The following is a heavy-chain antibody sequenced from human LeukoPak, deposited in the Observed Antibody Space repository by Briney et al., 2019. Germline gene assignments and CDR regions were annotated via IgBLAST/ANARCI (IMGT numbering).Heavy chain of an antibody. CDR1: GFSFRDFW. CDR3: ARFGYSGWNLEN. D-gene: IGHD5-12*01. J-gene: IGHJ4*02. V-gene: IGHV3-7*01. Sequence: HAGGSLRLSCAASGFSFRDFWMTWVRQAPGKGLEWVANTSQGGNLKYYVDSVKGRFTISRDDAESSLYVQMNNLKDEDTAVYYCARFGYSGWNLENWGQGTLVTVSS. CDR2: TSQGGNLK.